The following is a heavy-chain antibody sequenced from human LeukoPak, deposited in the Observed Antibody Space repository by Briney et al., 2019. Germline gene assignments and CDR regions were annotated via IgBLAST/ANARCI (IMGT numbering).Heavy chain of an antibody. CDR1: GGSISSYY. D-gene: IGHD6-6*01. CDR2: IYTSGST. V-gene: IGHV4-4*09. Sequence: SETLSLTCTVSGGSISSYYWSWIRQPPGKGLEWIGYIYTSGSTNYNPSLKSRVTISVDTSKNQFSLKLSSVTAADTAVYYCARLQYSSSVFDYSGQGTLVTVYS. J-gene: IGHJ4*02. CDR3: ARLQYSSSVFDY.